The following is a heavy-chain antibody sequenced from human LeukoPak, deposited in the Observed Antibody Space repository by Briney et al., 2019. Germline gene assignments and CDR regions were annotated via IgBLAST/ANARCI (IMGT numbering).Heavy chain of an antibody. CDR2: ISAYNGNT. Sequence: GASVKVSCKASGYTFTSYGISWVRQAPGQGLEWMGCISAYNGNTNYAQKLQGRVTMTRDTSTSTVYMELSSLRSEDTAVYYCARGDAGYSSSWYKYYYGMDVWGQGTTVTVSS. D-gene: IGHD6-13*01. CDR1: GYTFTSYG. V-gene: IGHV1-18*01. CDR3: ARGDAGYSSSWYKYYYGMDV. J-gene: IGHJ6*02.